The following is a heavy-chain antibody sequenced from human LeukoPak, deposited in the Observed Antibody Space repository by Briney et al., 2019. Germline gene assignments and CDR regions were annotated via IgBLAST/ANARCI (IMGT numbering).Heavy chain of an antibody. CDR1: GGSILTTNW. J-gene: IGHJ4*02. CDR3: TRESGAFSPFGF. CDR2: VHLNGAT. D-gene: IGHD1-26*01. Sequence: SGTLSLTCAVSGGSILTTNWCGRGRQPPGKGLEWIGEVHLNGATHYNPSLGSRVSMSIDKSKNHMSLKLTSVTAADTAIYYCTRESGAFSPFGFWGQGTLVTVSS. V-gene: IGHV4-4*02.